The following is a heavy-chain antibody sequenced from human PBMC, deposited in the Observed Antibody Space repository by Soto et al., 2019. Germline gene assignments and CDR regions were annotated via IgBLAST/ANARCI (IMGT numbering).Heavy chain of an antibody. CDR3: AKGAAAGTLDWFDP. D-gene: IGHD6-13*01. Sequence: EVQLVESGGGLVQPGRSLRLSCAASGFTFDDYAMHWVRQAPGKGLEWVSGISWNSGSIGYADSVKGRFTISRDNAKNSLYLQMNSLRAEDTALYYSAKGAAAGTLDWFDPWGQGTLVTVSS. CDR2: ISWNSGSI. CDR1: GFTFDDYA. V-gene: IGHV3-9*01. J-gene: IGHJ5*02.